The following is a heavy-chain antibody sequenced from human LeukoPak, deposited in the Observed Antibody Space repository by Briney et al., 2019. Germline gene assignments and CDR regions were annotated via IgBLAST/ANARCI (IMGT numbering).Heavy chain of an antibody. J-gene: IGHJ3*02. CDR2: ISYDGSNK. CDR1: GFTFSSYG. CDR3: AKMPSGSFLWGAFDI. V-gene: IGHV3-30*18. Sequence: GGSLRLSCAASGFTFSSYGMHWVRQAPGKGLEGVAVISYDGSNKYYADSVKGRFTISRDNSKNTLYLQMNSLRAEDTAVYYCAKMPSGSFLWGAFDIWGQGTMVTVSS. D-gene: IGHD1-26*01.